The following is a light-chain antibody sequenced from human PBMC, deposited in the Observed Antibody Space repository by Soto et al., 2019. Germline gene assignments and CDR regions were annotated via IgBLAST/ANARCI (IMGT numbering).Light chain of an antibody. CDR1: QSIKTW. J-gene: IGKJ4*01. V-gene: IGKV1-5*01. CDR3: QQSYITPHT. Sequence: DIELTQSPSTLSASVGARATIPCRASQSIKTWLAWYQRKPGRAPNLLIYDAYSLESGVPSRFSGRRSGTDFTLTISSLQPEDFATYYCQQSYITPHTFGGGTKVDI. CDR2: DAY.